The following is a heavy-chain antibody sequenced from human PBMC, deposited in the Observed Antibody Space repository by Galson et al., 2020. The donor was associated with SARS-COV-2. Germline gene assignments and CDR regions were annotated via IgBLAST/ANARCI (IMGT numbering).Heavy chain of an antibody. V-gene: IGHV3-23*01. CDR1: EFTFSSYA. J-gene: IGHJ4*02. D-gene: IGHD5-18*01. CDR3: AKYFTAMAELHFDF. CDR2: ISGSGRIT. Sequence: GESLKISCAASEFTFSSYAMSWVRQAPGKGLEWVSGISGSGRITHSADSVKGRFTVSRDNSKHTLYLQMKSLRGEDTAVYYCAKYFTAMAELHFDFWGQGILVTVSS.